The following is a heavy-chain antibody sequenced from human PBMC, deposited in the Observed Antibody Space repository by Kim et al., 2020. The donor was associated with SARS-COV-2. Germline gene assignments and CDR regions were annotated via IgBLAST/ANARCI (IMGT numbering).Heavy chain of an antibody. V-gene: IGHV1-24*01. CDR1: GYTLTELS. CDR3: ATDLRRYCSSTSCYAGVFGY. CDR2: FDPEDGET. D-gene: IGHD2-2*01. J-gene: IGHJ4*02. Sequence: ASVKVSCKVSGYTLTELSMHWVRQAPGKGLEWMGGFDPEDGETIYAQKFQGRVTMTEDTSTDTAYMELSSLRSEDTAVYYCATDLRRYCSSTSCYAGVFGYWGQGTLVTVSS.